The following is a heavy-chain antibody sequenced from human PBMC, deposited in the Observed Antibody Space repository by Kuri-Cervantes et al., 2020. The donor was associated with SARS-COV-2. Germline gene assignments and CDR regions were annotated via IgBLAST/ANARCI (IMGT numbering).Heavy chain of an antibody. CDR1: GGSISSSSYY. CDR3: VRHEGAYDSSGYYYPGWFDP. Sequence: SETLSLTCTVSGGSISSSSYYWGWIRQPPGKGLEWIGSIYYSGSTYYNPSLKSRVTISVDTSKNQFSLKLSSVTAADTAVYYCVRHEGAYDSSGYYYPGWFDPWGQGTLVTVSS. V-gene: IGHV4-39*01. CDR2: IYYSGST. D-gene: IGHD3-22*01. J-gene: IGHJ5*02.